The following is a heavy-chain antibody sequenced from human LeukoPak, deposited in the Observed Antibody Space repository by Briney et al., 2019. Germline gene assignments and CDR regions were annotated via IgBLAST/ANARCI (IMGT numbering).Heavy chain of an antibody. D-gene: IGHD4-23*01. V-gene: IGHV3-7*03. CDR2: IKQDGSDK. CDR3: ARKTVVGSYFDY. J-gene: IGHJ4*02. Sequence: XRLSCAASGFTFMAYWMSWVRQAPGKGLEGVANIKQDGSDKYYEDSVKGRFTISRDNAKNSLYLQMNSLRAEDTAVYYCARKTVVGSYFDYWGQGTPVTVSS. CDR1: GFTFMAYW.